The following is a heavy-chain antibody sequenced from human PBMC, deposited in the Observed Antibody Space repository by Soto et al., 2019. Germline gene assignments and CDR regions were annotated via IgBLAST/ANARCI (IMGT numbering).Heavy chain of an antibody. V-gene: IGHV4-31*03. CDR3: ARTGRVTPGDNDYYYGMDV. CDR2: IYYSGST. CDR1: GGSISSGGYY. J-gene: IGHJ6*02. D-gene: IGHD2-21*01. Sequence: QVQLQESGPGLVKPSQTLSLTCTVSGGSISSGGYYWSWIRQHPGKGLEWIGYIYYSGSTYYNPSPQRGVTISADTCKNGCSLKLSSVTAAHTAVYDCARTGRVTPGDNDYYYGMDVWGQGTTVTVSS.